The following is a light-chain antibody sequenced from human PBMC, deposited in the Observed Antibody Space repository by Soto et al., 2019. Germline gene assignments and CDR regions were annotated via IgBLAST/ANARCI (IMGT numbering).Light chain of an antibody. J-gene: IGKJ2*01. CDR1: QSISTH. Sequence: EIQMTQSPSTLSASVGDRVTITCRASQSISTHLAWYQQKPGKAPEVLIYDASTLESGVPSRCSGSGSGTKFTLTISSLQPDDFATYYCQQYSSNLYTFGHGTKLEIK. CDR2: DAS. CDR3: QQYSSNLYT. V-gene: IGKV1-5*01.